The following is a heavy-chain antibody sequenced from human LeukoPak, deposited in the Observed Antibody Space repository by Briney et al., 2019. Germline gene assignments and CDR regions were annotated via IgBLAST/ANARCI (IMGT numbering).Heavy chain of an antibody. Sequence: GGSLRLSCAASGFTFSNYWMTWARQAPGKGLEWVSAISGSGGSTYYADSVKGRFTISRDNSKNTLYLQMNSLRAEDTAVYYCAKGAVLGYYYGSGNAFDYWGQGTLVTVSS. CDR2: ISGSGGST. V-gene: IGHV3-23*01. J-gene: IGHJ4*02. D-gene: IGHD3-10*01. CDR3: AKGAVLGYYYGSGNAFDY. CDR1: GFTFSNYW.